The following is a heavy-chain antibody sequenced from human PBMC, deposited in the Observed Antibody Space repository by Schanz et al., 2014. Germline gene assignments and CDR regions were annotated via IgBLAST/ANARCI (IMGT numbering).Heavy chain of an antibody. CDR1: GYTFTSYG. Sequence: QGQLVESGGEVKKPGASVKVSCKASGYTFTSYGITWVRQAPGQGLEWIGWISTSIGNTNYAQKFQGRVTMTTDTSTSTAYMELTSLRSEDTAVYYCTRDRGALINHNDALDLWGQGTMVSVSS. V-gene: IGHV1-18*01. D-gene: IGHD3-16*01. CDR2: ISTSIGNT. CDR3: TRDRGALINHNDALDL. J-gene: IGHJ3*01.